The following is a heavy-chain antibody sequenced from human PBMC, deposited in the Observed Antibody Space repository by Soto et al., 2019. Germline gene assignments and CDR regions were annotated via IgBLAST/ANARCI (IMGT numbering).Heavy chain of an antibody. D-gene: IGHD2-2*01. CDR3: ARSQCGSSSLDIYYYYYYGMDV. Sequence: QVQLVQSGAEVKKPGSSVKVSCKAPGGTFSTYAISWVRQAPGQGLEWMGGVIPIFGTPKYAQKFQGRVTITADESTSTGYMELRSLRYEDTAVYYCARSQCGSSSLDIYYYYYYGMDVWGQGTTVTVSS. CDR2: VIPIFGTP. V-gene: IGHV1-69*01. J-gene: IGHJ6*02. CDR1: GGTFSTYA.